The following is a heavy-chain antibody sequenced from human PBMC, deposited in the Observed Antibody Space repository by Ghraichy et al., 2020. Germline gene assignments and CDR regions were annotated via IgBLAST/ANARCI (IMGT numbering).Heavy chain of an antibody. CDR1: GGFISNNRDS. CDR3: GRRVHDGRGYHYFDF. Sequence: SETLSLTCTVSGGFISNNRDSWAWIRQPPGKGLEWIATIFYSGLTHYNPPLESRVTMSVDTSTSQFSLRLGSVTAADTAVYYCGRRVHDGRGYHYFDFWGQGRLVTVSS. CDR2: IFYSGLT. D-gene: IGHD3-22*01. V-gene: IGHV4-39*07. J-gene: IGHJ4*02.